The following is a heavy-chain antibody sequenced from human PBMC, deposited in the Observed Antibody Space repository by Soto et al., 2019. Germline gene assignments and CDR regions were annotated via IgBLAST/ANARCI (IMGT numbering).Heavy chain of an antibody. D-gene: IGHD4-17*01. CDR1: GGTFSRHA. V-gene: IGHV1-69*01. CDR3: ARDVERATVVTNDAFDI. J-gene: IGHJ3*02. CDR2: IIPIFGTA. Sequence: QVQLVQSGAEVRKPGSSVKVSCKASGGTFSRHAISWVRQAPGQGLEWMGGIIPIFGTANHAQKFQGRVTIIADESTSTVYMELSSLRSEDTAMYYCARDVERATVVTNDAFDIWGQGTMVTVSS.